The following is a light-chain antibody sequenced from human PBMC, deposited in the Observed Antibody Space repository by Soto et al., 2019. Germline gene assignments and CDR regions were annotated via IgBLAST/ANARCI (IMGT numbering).Light chain of an antibody. CDR1: QKINSN. CDR3: QQYAYWYT. J-gene: IGKJ2*01. V-gene: IGKV3-15*01. Sequence: EIVMTQSPAALYVSTGERATLSCRASQKINSNLALYQQKPGQGPRLLIYGASTRATDIPARFSGSGSGTEFTLTISSLQSEDFAVYYCQQYAYWYTFGQGTTVAI. CDR2: GAS.